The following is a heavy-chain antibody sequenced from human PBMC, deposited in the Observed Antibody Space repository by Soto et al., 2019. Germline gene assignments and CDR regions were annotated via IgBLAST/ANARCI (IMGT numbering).Heavy chain of an antibody. CDR2: IIPILGIA. J-gene: IGHJ4*02. V-gene: IGHV1-69*02. CDR3: ARASSNRGYSYGTDY. CDR1: GGTFSSYT. Sequence: QVQLVQSGAEVKKPGSSVKVSCKASGGTFSSYTISWVRQAPGQGLEWMGRIIPILGIANYAQKFQGRVTITADKSTSTAYMELSSLRSEDTAVYYCARASSNRGYSYGTDYWGQGALVTVSS. D-gene: IGHD5-18*01.